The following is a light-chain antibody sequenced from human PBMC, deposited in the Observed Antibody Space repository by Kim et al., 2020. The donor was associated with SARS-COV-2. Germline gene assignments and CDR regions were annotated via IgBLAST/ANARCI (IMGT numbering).Light chain of an antibody. CDR3: HVWDSSSDHYV. Sequence: APGKTARITCGGNTVRSKTVHWYQQKPGRAPVQVIYYDSDRPSGIPERFSGSSSGDTATLTISRVEVGDEADYYCHVWDSSSDHYVFGTGTRVTVL. CDR2: YDS. CDR1: TVRSKT. V-gene: IGLV3-21*04. J-gene: IGLJ1*01.